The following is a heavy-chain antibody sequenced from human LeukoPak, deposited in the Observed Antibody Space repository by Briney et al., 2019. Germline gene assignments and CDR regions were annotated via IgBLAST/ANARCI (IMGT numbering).Heavy chain of an antibody. Sequence: ASVKVSCKASGYTFTGYYMHWVRQAPGQGLEWMGIINPSGGSTSYAQKFQGRVTMTRDTSTSTVYVELSSLRSEDTAVYYCARAITYYDFWSGYYRQFDPWGQGTLVTVSS. CDR3: ARAITYYDFWSGYYRQFDP. J-gene: IGHJ5*02. CDR1: GYTFTGYY. D-gene: IGHD3-3*01. V-gene: IGHV1-46*01. CDR2: INPSGGST.